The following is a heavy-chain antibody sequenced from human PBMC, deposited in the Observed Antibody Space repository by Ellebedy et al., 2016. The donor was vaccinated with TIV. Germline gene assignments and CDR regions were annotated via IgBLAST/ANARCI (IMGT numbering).Heavy chain of an antibody. Sequence: GESLKISXAASGFTFSSYAMSWVRQAPGKGLEWVSDISGKGGSTNYAESVKGRFTISRDNSKNTLYLQMDNLRVEDTAVYYCAKVTYYSGSGSFDPLGDWGQGTLVTVSS. V-gene: IGHV3-23*01. J-gene: IGHJ4*02. CDR2: ISGKGGST. CDR3: AKVTYYSGSGSFDPLGD. D-gene: IGHD3-10*01. CDR1: GFTFSSYA.